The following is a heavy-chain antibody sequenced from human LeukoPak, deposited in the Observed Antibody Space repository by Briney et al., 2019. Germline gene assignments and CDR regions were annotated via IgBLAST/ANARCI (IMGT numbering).Heavy chain of an antibody. D-gene: IGHD1-14*01. CDR1: GFTFSSYA. CDR2: IYSGGAI. J-gene: IGHJ4*02. Sequence: GGSLRLSCAASGFTFSSYAMSWVRQAPGKGLEWVSLIYSGGAIRYADSVKGRFTISRDSSKNTLFLQMNDLTVEDTARYYCARRPGNWGQGILVTVSS. CDR3: ARRPGN. V-gene: IGHV3-23*03.